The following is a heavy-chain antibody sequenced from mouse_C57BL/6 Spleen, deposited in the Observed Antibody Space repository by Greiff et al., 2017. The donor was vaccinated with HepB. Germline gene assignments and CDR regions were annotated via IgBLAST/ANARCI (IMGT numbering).Heavy chain of an antibody. CDR3: ARSDYDEGFAY. J-gene: IGHJ3*01. CDR1: GYAFTNYL. D-gene: IGHD2-4*01. Sequence: VKVVESGAELVRPGTSVKVSCKASGYAFTNYLIEWVKQRPGQGLEWIGVINPGSGGTNYNEKFKGKATLTADKSSSTAYMQLSSLTSEDSAVYFCARSDYDEGFAYWGQGTLVTVSA. CDR2: INPGSGGT. V-gene: IGHV1-54*01.